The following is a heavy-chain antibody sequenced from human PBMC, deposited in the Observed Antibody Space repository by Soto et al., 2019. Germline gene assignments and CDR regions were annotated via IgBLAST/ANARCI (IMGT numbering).Heavy chain of an antibody. CDR2: ITGSGRST. Sequence: LRLSCALSGFTFSNYAMNWVRQAPGKGLEWVSAITGSGRSTYYADSVKGRFTISRDNSKNTLYLQMNSLRAEDTAVYYCANYYGDYAGGEFFQHWGQGTLVTVSS. CDR1: GFTFSNYA. J-gene: IGHJ1*01. D-gene: IGHD4-17*01. CDR3: ANYYGDYAGGEFFQH. V-gene: IGHV3-23*01.